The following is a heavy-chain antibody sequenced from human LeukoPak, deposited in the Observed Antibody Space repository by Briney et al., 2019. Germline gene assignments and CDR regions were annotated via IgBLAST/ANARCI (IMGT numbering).Heavy chain of an antibody. V-gene: IGHV4-61*01. CDR1: GASVNSGSYY. D-gene: IGHD2-21*02. CDR3: ATSQRGSDCYLAGDY. J-gene: IGHJ4*02. Sequence: KSSETLSLTCAVSGASVNSGSYYWSWIRQHPGKGLEWIGYIYYTGITNYNPSLKSRVTISVDTSKNLFSLNLNSVTAADTAVYYCATSQRGSDCYLAGDYWGQGTLVTVSS. CDR2: IYYTGIT.